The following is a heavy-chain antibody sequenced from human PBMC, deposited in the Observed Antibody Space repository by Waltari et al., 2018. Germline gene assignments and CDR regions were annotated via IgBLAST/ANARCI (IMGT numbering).Heavy chain of an antibody. CDR1: GFTFSSYS. CDR2: ISSSSSYI. J-gene: IGHJ3*02. CDR3: ARGHIGEKGAFDI. V-gene: IGHV3-21*01. D-gene: IGHD2-21*01. Sequence: EVQLVESGGGLVKPGGSLRLSCAASGFTFSSYSMNWVRQAPGKGLAWVSSISSSSSYIYYADSVKGRFTISRDNAKNSLYLQMNSLRAEDTAVYYCARGHIGEKGAFDIWGQGTMVTVSS.